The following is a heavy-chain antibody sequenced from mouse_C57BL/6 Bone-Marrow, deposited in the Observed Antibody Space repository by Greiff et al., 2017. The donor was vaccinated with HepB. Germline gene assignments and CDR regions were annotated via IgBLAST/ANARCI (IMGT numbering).Heavy chain of an antibody. J-gene: IGHJ1*03. CDR1: GFTFSSYA. V-gene: IGHV5-4*03. CDR2: ISDGGSYT. D-gene: IGHD2-5*01. Sequence: EAKLVESGGGLVKPGGPLKLSCAASGFTFSSYAMSWVRQTPEKRLEWVATISDGGSYTYYPDNVKGRFTISRDNAKNNLYLQMSHLKSEDTAMYYCARGGTTIVTTWYFDVWGTGTTVTVSS. CDR3: ARGGTTIVTTWYFDV.